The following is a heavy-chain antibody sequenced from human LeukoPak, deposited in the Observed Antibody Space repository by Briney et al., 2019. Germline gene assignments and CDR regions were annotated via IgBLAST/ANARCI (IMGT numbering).Heavy chain of an antibody. CDR3: AVDILTGYVGIDY. V-gene: IGHV3-30-3*01. D-gene: IGHD3-9*01. CDR2: ISYDGSNK. CDR1: GFTFSSYA. J-gene: IGHJ4*02. Sequence: GGSLRLSCAASGFTFSSYAMHWVRQAPGKGLEWVAVISYDGSNKYYADSVKGRFTISRDNSKNTLYLQMNSLRAEDTAVYYCAVDILTGYVGIDYWGQGTLVTVSS.